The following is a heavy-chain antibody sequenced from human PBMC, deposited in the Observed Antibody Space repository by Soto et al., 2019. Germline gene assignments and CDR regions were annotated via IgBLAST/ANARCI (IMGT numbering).Heavy chain of an antibody. D-gene: IGHD1-26*01. V-gene: IGHV1-8*02. CDR1: GYTIANFA. J-gene: IGHJ4*02. CDR2: LNPKSGNT. CDR3: TRVAGSPGY. Sequence: ASGKVSCKASGYTIANFAIISVRQAPGQGLEWMGWLNPKSGNTGSAQKFQGRVTMTRDSSISTVYMELSSLRSEDTGVYCCTRVAGSPGYWGQGTLVTVSS.